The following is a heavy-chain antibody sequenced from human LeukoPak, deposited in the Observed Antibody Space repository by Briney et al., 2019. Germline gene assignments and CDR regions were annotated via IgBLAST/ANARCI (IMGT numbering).Heavy chain of an antibody. Sequence: GGSLRLSCAASGFTFSDYYMSWIRQAPGMGLEWVSYISSSGSTIYYADSVKGRFTISRDNAKNSLYLQMNSLRAEDTAVYYCAREDTAMVRYFDYWGQGTLVTVSS. J-gene: IGHJ4*02. V-gene: IGHV3-11*04. CDR1: GFTFSDYY. CDR3: AREDTAMVRYFDY. D-gene: IGHD5-18*01. CDR2: ISSSGSTI.